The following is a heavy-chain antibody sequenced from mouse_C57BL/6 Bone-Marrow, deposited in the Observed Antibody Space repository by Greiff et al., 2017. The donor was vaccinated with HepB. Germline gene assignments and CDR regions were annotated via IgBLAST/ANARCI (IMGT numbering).Heavy chain of an antibody. Sequence: VQLQQSGAELARPGASVKLSCKASGYTFTSYGISWVKQRTGQGLEWIGEIYPRSGNTYYNEKFKGKATLTVDKSSSTAYMELRSLTSEDSAVYFCARRGTVVPWYFDVWGTGTTVTVSS. J-gene: IGHJ1*03. CDR2: IYPRSGNT. CDR1: GYTFTSYG. CDR3: ARRGTVVPWYFDV. V-gene: IGHV1-81*01. D-gene: IGHD1-1*01.